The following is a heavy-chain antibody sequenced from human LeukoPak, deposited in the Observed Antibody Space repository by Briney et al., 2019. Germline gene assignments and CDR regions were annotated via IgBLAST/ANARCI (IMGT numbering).Heavy chain of an antibody. Sequence: SETLSLTCTVSGGSISSYYWSWVRQPPGKGLEWIGYIYYSGSINYNPSLKSRVTISVDTSKNQFSLKLSSVTTADTAVYYCARVTKLHSTSWGRVDYWGQGTLVTVSS. CDR1: GGSISSYY. J-gene: IGHJ4*02. V-gene: IGHV4-59*01. D-gene: IGHD2/OR15-2a*01. CDR3: ARVTKLHSTSWGRVDY. CDR2: IYYSGSI.